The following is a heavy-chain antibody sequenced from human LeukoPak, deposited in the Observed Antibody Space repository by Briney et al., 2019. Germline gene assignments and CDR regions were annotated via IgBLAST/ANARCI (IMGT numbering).Heavy chain of an antibody. J-gene: IGHJ5*02. V-gene: IGHV4-59*08. CDR1: GGSVSYYY. CDR2: IYYSGTT. Sequence: SETLSLTCTVSGGSVSYYYWSWIRQPPGKGLEWIGYIYYSGTTNYNPSLLSRVTISVDTSKNQFSLKLTSVTAADTATYYCARHSGDYGDYPNWFDPWGQGTLVTVSS. D-gene: IGHD4-17*01. CDR3: ARHSGDYGDYPNWFDP.